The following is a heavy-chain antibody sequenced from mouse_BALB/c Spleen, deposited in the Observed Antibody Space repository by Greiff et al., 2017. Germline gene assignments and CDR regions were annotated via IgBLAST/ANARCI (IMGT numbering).Heavy chain of an antibody. CDR1: GFNIKDYY. J-gene: IGHJ4*01. CDR3: NAYYGRSFYYYAMDD. Sequence: VQLQQSGAELVRSGASVKLSCTASGFNIKDYYMHWVKQRPEQGLEWIGWIDPENGDTEYAPKFQGKATMTADTSSNTAYLQLSSLTSEDTAVYYCNAYYGRSFYYYAMDDWGQGTSVTVSS. CDR2: IDPENGDT. D-gene: IGHD1-1*01. V-gene: IGHV14-4*02.